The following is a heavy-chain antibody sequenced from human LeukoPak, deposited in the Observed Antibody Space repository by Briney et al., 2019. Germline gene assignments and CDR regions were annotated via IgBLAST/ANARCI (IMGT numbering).Heavy chain of an antibody. CDR1: GASFNSDDKY. CDR2: NHPSWML. J-gene: IGHJ4*02. D-gene: IGHD3-22*01. Sequence: PSQTLSLTCTVSGASFNSDDKYWNWIGQSPGKGLAWSGSNHPSWMLYNNPSLESRVTNSRDTSKNQLSLNLNSVTAADTAVYFCSRGLDSRKLGYWGQGILVTVSS. CDR3: SRGLDSRKLGY. V-gene: IGHV4-31*03.